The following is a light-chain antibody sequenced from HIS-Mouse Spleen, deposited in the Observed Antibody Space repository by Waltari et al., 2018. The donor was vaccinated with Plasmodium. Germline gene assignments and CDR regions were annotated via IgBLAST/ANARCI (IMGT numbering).Light chain of an antibody. CDR3: QQRSNWPLT. CDR2: DAA. V-gene: IGKV3-11*01. Sequence: EIVLTHSPATLSLSPGERATLACRASQSLSSYLSRYQRKPGQAPRLLIDDAANRATGIAARFSGSGSGTDCTLTISSLEPEDVAVYYCQQRSNWPLTFGGGTKVEIK. J-gene: IGKJ4*01. CDR1: QSLSSY.